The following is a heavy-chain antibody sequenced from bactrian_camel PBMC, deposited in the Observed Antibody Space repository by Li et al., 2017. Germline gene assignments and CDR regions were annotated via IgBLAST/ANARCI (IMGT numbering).Heavy chain of an antibody. Sequence: MSWVRQAPGLGLEWLSRIYSVGNTTYYADSAKGRFTMSRDNGKNTVYLQMNSLKPEDTAMYYCAAHSEFLACASDSWWTTPYVASGQGTQVTVS. V-gene: IGHV3-2*01. CDR2: IYSVGNTT. D-gene: IGHD7*01. J-gene: IGHJ4*01.